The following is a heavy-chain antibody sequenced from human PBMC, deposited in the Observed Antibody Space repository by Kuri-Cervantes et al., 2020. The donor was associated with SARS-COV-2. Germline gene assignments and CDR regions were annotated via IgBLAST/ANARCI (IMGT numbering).Heavy chain of an antibody. Sequence: SCAVYGGSFSGYYWSWIRQPPGKGLEWIGEINHSGSTNYNPSLKSRVTISVDKYKHQFSLKLSYVTDADKVVYYCAGRDGQWLTRVSRFDPWGQGTLVTVSS. CDR1: GGSFSGYY. CDR3: AGRDGQWLTRVSRFDP. J-gene: IGHJ5*02. D-gene: IGHD6-19*01. V-gene: IGHV4-34*01. CDR2: INHSGST.